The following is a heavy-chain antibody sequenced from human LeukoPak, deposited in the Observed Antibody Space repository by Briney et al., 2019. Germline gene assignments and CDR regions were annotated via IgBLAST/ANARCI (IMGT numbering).Heavy chain of an antibody. J-gene: IGHJ4*02. D-gene: IGHD3-22*01. V-gene: IGHV3-21*06. CDR1: GFTFNSYS. Sequence: VGSLRLSCAASGFTFNSYSMHWVRQAPGKGLEWVSSISSSANYIKDADSVKGRFTISRDNAKNSLYLQMNSLRAEDTAVYYCARGQGGYYYDSSGYYQGPLDYWGQGTLVTVSS. CDR2: ISSSANYI. CDR3: ARGQGGYYYDSSGYYQGPLDY.